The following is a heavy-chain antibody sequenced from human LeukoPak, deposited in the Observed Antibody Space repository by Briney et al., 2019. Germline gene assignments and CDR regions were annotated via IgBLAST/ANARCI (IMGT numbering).Heavy chain of an antibody. CDR1: GYTLTELS. V-gene: IGHV1-24*01. Sequence: ASVKVSCKVSGYTLTELSMHWVRQAPGKGLEWMGGFDPEDGETIYAQKFQGRVTMTVDTSTDTAYMELSSLRSEDTAVYYCATGSIAAAFYYYYMDVWGKGTTVTVSS. J-gene: IGHJ6*03. CDR2: FDPEDGET. CDR3: ATGSIAAAFYYYYMDV. D-gene: IGHD6-13*01.